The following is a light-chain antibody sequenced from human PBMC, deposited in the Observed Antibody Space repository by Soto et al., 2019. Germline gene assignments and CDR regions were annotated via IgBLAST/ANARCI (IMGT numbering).Light chain of an antibody. CDR2: KAS. V-gene: IGKV1-5*03. CDR3: QKYNSAPLT. CDR1: QSISSW. J-gene: IGKJ3*01. Sequence: DIQMTQSPSTLSASVGDRVTITCRASQSISSWLAWYQQKPGKAPKLLIYKASTLESGVPSRFSGSGSGTEFTLTISSLQPEDVATYYCQKYNSAPLTLGPGTKVDIK.